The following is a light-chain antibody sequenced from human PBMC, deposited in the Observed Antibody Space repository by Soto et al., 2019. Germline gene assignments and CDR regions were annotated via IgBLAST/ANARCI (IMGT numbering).Light chain of an antibody. V-gene: IGLV2-14*03. CDR3: SSYTSSAPGVL. J-gene: IGLJ2*01. CDR1: SSDVGGSNY. CDR2: DVS. Sequence: QFALTQPASVSGSPGQSITISCSGTSSDVGGSNYVSWYQQHPGEAPKLMIYDVSYRPSGVSNRFSGSKSANTASLTISGLQAEDEADYFCSSYTSSAPGVLFGGGTKLTVL.